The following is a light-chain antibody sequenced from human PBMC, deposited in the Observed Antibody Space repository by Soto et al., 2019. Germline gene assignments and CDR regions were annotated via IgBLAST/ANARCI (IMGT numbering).Light chain of an antibody. Sequence: QSVLTQPPSVSAAPGQKVTISCSGSSSNIGNNYVSWYQQFPGTAPKLLIYDNDKRPSGIPDRFSGSKSGTSATLGITGLQTGDEADYYCGTWDSSLSTRHCVFGTGTKLTVL. CDR3: GTWDSSLSTRHCV. CDR2: DND. CDR1: SSNIGNNY. V-gene: IGLV1-51*01. J-gene: IGLJ1*01.